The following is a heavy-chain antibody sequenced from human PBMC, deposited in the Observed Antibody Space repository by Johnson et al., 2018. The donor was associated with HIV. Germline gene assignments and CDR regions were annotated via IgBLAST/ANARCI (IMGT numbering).Heavy chain of an antibody. D-gene: IGHD3-22*01. J-gene: IGHJ3*02. CDR1: GFTFSSYD. CDR2: IGTAGDT. V-gene: IGHV3-13*01. Sequence: VQLVESGGGLVQPGGSLRLSCAASGFTFSSYDMHWVRQATGKGLEWVSAIGTAGDTCYPGSVKGRFTISRENAKNSLYLQMNSLRAGDTALYYCARDMGYNYYDSSGHTARYDAFDMWGQGTMVTVSS. CDR3: ARDMGYNYYDSSGHTARYDAFDM.